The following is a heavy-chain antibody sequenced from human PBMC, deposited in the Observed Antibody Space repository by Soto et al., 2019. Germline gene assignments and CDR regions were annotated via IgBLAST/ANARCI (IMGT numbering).Heavy chain of an antibody. CDR3: AKDQRGVSAAARMDV. CDR2: ISNSGGNT. Sequence: EVQLLESGGALVQPGGSLRLSCAASGYTFSSYAMTWVRQAPGKGLEWVSAISNSGGNTFHADSVKGRFTISRDNSKNTLYLQMHRLRAEDTAVYYCAKDQRGVSAAARMDVWGQGTTVTVSS. J-gene: IGHJ6*02. CDR1: GYTFSSYA. V-gene: IGHV3-23*01. D-gene: IGHD6-13*01.